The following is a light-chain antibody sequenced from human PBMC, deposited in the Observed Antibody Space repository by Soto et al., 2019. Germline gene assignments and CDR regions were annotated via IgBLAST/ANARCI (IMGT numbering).Light chain of an antibody. CDR3: QQRFNWPIT. CDR2: EAS. CDR1: QSVTNY. V-gene: IGKV3-11*01. J-gene: IGKJ5*01. Sequence: EIVLTQSPATLSLSPGEIATLSCRASQSVTNYLAWYQQKPGQAPRLLISEASSRATGIPARFSGSGSGTDFTLTISSLEPEDFAVYYCQQRFNWPITFGQGTRLEIK.